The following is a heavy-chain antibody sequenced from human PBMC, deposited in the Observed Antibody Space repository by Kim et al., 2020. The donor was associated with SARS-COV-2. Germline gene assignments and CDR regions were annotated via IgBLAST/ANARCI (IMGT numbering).Heavy chain of an antibody. CDR1: GFTFHDYA. D-gene: IGHD3-16*02. V-gene: IGHV3-9*01. Sequence: GGSLRLSCAASGFTFHDYAMHWVRQAPGKGLEWVSGISWNSGSIGYADSVKGRLTISRDNAKNSLYLQMNSLRAEDTALYYCAKAEYYDYRWWSYRCDY. J-gene: IGHJ6*01. CDR3: AKAEYYDYRWWSYRCDY. CDR2: ISWNSGSI.